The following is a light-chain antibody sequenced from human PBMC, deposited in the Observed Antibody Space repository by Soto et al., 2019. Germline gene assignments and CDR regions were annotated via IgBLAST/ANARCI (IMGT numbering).Light chain of an antibody. Sequence: ENVLTQSPGTLSLSPGERATLSCRASQSVGRNYIAWFQQKPGQAPRLLMHTASVRATGIPDRFSGSGSGTDFTVTLSGLEPEGFAVFYCQPYAASPLTFGGGTKVEI. J-gene: IGKJ4*01. CDR3: QPYAASPLT. CDR1: QSVGRNY. V-gene: IGKV3-20*01. CDR2: TAS.